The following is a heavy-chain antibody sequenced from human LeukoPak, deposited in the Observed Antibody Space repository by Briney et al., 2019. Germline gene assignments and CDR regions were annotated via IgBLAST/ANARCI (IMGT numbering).Heavy chain of an antibody. CDR3: ARDKFYDSSGSSRWFDP. CDR2: IYYSGST. V-gene: IGHV4-59*01. CDR1: GGSISGYY. J-gene: IGHJ5*02. Sequence: SETLSLTCTVSGGSISGYYWSWIRQPPGKGLKGIGYIYYSGSTNYNPSLKSRVTISVDTSKNQFSLKLSSVTAADTAVYYCARDKFYDSSGSSRWFDPWGQGTLVTVSS. D-gene: IGHD3-22*01.